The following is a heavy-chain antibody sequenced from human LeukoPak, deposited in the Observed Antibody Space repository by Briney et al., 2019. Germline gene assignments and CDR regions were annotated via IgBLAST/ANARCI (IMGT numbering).Heavy chain of an antibody. CDR2: VYHTGST. J-gene: IGHJ4*02. CDR1: GGSLSDSY. Sequence: SETLSLTCAIYGGSLSDSYWSWIRQPPGRGLEWIGEVYHTGSTNYNPSLKTRVTISVDTSKNQFPLEVTSVTAADTAVYYCARGPTRIFDYWGQGILVTVSS. CDR3: ARGPTRIFDY. V-gene: IGHV4-34*01.